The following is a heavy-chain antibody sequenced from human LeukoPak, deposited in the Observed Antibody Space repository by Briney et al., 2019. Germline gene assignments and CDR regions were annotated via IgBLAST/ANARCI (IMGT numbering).Heavy chain of an antibody. CDR2: INHSGST. V-gene: IGHV4-34*01. CDR3: ASQGGYGGHWVFHY. D-gene: IGHD4-23*01. CDR1: GGSFSGYY. Sequence: SETLSLTCAVYGGSFSGYYWSWIRQPPGKGLEWIGEINHSGSTNYNPSLKSRVTISVDTSKNQFSLKLSSVTAADTAVYYCASQGGYGGHWVFHYWGQGTLVTVSS. J-gene: IGHJ4*02.